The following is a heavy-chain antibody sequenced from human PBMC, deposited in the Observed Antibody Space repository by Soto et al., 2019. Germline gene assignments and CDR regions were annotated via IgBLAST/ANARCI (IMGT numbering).Heavy chain of an antibody. V-gene: IGHV4-59*01. D-gene: IGHD4-17*01. Sequence: QVQLQESGPGLVKPSETLSLTCTVSGGSISSYYWSWIRQPPGKGLEWSGYSYHSGSTKYNPSLXGXAXPXXDTSKTQSSLKLSSVTAADTAVYYCARVYGGGFDYWGQGTLVTVSS. CDR2: SYHSGST. CDR3: ARVYGGGFDY. CDR1: GGSISSYY. J-gene: IGHJ4*02.